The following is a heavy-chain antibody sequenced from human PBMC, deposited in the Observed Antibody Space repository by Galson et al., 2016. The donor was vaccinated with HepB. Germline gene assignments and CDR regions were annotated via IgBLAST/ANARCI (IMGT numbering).Heavy chain of an antibody. Sequence: SVKVSCKASGGTFSTYAITWVRQAPGQGLEWMGGIIPIFGTANYAQKFQDRVTITADESTTTAYMEPSSLRSGDTAVYYCARASLPYQLLGTFDMWGQGTMVTVSS. CDR1: GGTFSTYA. J-gene: IGHJ3*02. CDR3: ARASLPYQLLGTFDM. V-gene: IGHV1-69*13. CDR2: IIPIFGTA. D-gene: IGHD2-2*01.